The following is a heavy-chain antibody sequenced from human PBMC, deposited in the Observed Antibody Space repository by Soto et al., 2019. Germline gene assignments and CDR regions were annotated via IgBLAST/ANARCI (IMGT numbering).Heavy chain of an antibody. Sequence: PGGSLRLSCTASGFSFSSYTMNWVRQAPGKGLQWVASITNRGTHTYSADSVKGRFNISRDNDKNSLYLQMNNLRAEDTATYYCTRAHEVAWFDSWGLGTLVTVSS. V-gene: IGHV3-21*06. J-gene: IGHJ5*01. CDR1: GFSFSSYT. D-gene: IGHD2-15*01. CDR3: TRAHEVAWFDS. CDR2: ITNRGTHT.